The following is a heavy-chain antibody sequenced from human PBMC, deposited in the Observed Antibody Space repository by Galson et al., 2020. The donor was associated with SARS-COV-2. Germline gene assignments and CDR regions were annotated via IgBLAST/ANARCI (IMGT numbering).Heavy chain of an antibody. D-gene: IGHD5-18*01. J-gene: IGHJ6*02. CDR2: IRTSSSYT. CDR1: GFPFSTYS. Sequence: GESLKIPCAASGFPFSTYSMNWVRLAPGKGLEWVSSIRTSSSYTYYVDSVKGRFSISRDNPRNSLYLQMNSLRAEDTAVYYCARDEGIRGYNYGRLYYGMDVWGQGTTVTVSS. CDR3: ARDEGIRGYNYGRLYYGMDV. V-gene: IGHV3-21*01.